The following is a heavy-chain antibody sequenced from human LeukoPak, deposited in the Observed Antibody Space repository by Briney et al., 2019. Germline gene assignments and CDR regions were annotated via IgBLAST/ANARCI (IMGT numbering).Heavy chain of an antibody. CDR3: ARLFPYYGSGSYSSCDY. V-gene: IGHV3-7*01. CDR2: IKQDGSEK. Sequence: GGSLRLSCAASGFTFSSYWMSWVRQAPGKGLEWVANIKQDGSEKYYVDSVKGRFTISRDNAKNSLYLQMNDLRAEDTAVYYCARLFPYYGSGSYSSCDYWGQGTLVTVSS. J-gene: IGHJ4*02. CDR1: GFTFSSYW. D-gene: IGHD3-10*01.